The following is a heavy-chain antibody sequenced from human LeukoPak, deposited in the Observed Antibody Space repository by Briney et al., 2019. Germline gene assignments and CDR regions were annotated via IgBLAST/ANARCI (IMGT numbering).Heavy chain of an antibody. Sequence: SETLSLTCTVSGGSISSSSYYWGWIRQPPGKGLEWIGTIYYSGSTYYNPSLKSRVTISVDTSKNQFSLKLNSVTAADTAVYYCARLSKQLVGYYFDYWGQGTLVIVSS. CDR1: GGSISSSSYY. CDR3: ARLSKQLVGYYFDY. J-gene: IGHJ4*02. V-gene: IGHV4-39*07. D-gene: IGHD6-6*01. CDR2: IYYSGST.